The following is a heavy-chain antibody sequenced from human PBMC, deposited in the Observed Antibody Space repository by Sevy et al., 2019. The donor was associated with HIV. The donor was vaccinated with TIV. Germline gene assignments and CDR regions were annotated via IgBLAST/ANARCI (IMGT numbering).Heavy chain of an antibody. CDR1: GFTFSSYG. Sequence: GGSLRLSCAASGFTFSSYGMHWVRQAPGKGLEWLAVISYDGSNKYYADSVKGRFTISRDNSKNTLYLQMNSLRAEDTAVYYCAKDTGGRSWFYYYYGMDVWGQGTTVTVSS. J-gene: IGHJ6*02. CDR2: ISYDGSNK. D-gene: IGHD6-13*01. CDR3: AKDTGGRSWFYYYYGMDV. V-gene: IGHV3-30*18.